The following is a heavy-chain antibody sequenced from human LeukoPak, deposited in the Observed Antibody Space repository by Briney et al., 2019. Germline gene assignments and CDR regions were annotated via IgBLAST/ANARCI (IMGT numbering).Heavy chain of an antibody. CDR2: ISGYNGNT. Sequence: ASVKVSRKASGYTFTSYGISWVRQAPGQGLEWMGWISGYNGNTNYAQKLQGRVTMTTDTSTSTAYMELRSLRSDDTAVYYCARECLYYYDSSGYRDYYYYYGMDVWGQGTTVTVSS. D-gene: IGHD3-22*01. J-gene: IGHJ6*02. CDR1: GYTFTSYG. CDR3: ARECLYYYDSSGYRDYYYYYGMDV. V-gene: IGHV1-18*01.